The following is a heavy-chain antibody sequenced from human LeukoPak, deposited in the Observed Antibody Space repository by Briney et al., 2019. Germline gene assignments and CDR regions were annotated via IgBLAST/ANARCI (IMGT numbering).Heavy chain of an antibody. V-gene: IGHV1-18*01. CDR3: TRDRGYGDDSFDP. D-gene: IGHD4-17*01. CDR2: IGAYNGDT. CDR1: GYTFTSNG. Sequence: ASVKVSCKASGYTFTSNGISWVRQAPGQGLEWMGWIGAYNGDTNYAQKFQDRVTMTTDTSTSIAYMELRSLRSADTAVYYCTRDRGYGDDSFDPWGQGTLVSVSS. J-gene: IGHJ5*02.